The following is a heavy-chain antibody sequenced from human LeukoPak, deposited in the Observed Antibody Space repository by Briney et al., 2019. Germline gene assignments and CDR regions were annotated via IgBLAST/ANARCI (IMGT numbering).Heavy chain of an antibody. CDR2: INAGNGNT. CDR1: GGTFSSYA. D-gene: IGHD3-22*01. V-gene: IGHV1-3*03. J-gene: IGHJ4*02. CDR3: ARATYYYDSSGNYYFDY. Sequence: VSVKVSCKASGGTFSSYAISWVRQAPGQGLEWMGWINAGNGNTKYSQEFQGRVTITRDTSASTAYMELSSLRSEDMAVYYCARATYYYDSSGNYYFDYWGQGTLVTVSS.